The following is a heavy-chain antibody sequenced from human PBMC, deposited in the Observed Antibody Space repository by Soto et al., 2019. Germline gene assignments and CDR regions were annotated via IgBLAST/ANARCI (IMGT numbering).Heavy chain of an antibody. CDR1: GFTFSSYA. V-gene: IGHV3-30-3*01. J-gene: IGHJ4*02. CDR2: ISYDGSNK. Sequence: GGSLRLSCAASGFTFSSYAMHWVRQAPGKGLEWVAVISYDGSNKYYADSVKGRFTISRDNSKNTLYLQMNSLRAEDTAVYYCARSKYYDFWSGYYYYFDYWGQGTLVTVSS. D-gene: IGHD3-3*01. CDR3: ARSKYYDFWSGYYYYFDY.